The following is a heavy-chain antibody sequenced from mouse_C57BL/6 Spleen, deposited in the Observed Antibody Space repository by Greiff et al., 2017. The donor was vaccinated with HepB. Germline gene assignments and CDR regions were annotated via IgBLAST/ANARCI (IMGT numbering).Heavy chain of an antibody. CDR1: GYTFTSYW. CDR3: ARNHGSSYLDY. J-gene: IGHJ2*01. V-gene: IGHV1-55*01. CDR2: IYPGSGST. D-gene: IGHD1-1*01. Sequence: QVQLKESGAELVKPGASVKMSCKASGYTFTSYWITWVKQRPGQGLEWIGDIYPGSGSTNYNEKFKSKATLTVDTSSSTAYMQLSSLTSEDSAVYYCARNHGSSYLDYWGQGTTLTVSS.